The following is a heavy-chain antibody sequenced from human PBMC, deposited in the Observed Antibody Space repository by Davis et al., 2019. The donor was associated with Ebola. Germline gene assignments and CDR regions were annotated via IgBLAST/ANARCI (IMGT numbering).Heavy chain of an antibody. D-gene: IGHD6-6*01. J-gene: IGHJ3*02. CDR1: GFTFSSYG. V-gene: IGHV3-33*01. CDR3: ARVRSIAARGAFDI. CDR2: IWYDGSNK. Sequence: GGSLRLSCAASGFTFSSYGMHWVRQAPGKGLEWVAVIWYDGSNKYYADSVKGRFTISRDNSKNTLYLQMNSLRAEDTAVYYCARVRSIAARGAFDIWGQGTMVTVSS.